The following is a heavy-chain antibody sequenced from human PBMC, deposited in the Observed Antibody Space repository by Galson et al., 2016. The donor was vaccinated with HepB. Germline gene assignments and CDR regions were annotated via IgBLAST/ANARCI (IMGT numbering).Heavy chain of an antibody. CDR3: AKGALKYSSGWFDWFDP. J-gene: IGHJ5*02. CDR1: GFTFNSFA. D-gene: IGHD6-19*01. Sequence: SLRLSCAVSGFTFNSFAMHWVRQAPGKGLDWVAVISYDGSTIFYGDSVKGRFTISRDDSKNTWYLQMNSLRTEDTALYYCAKGALKYSSGWFDWFDPWGQGTLVTVSS. V-gene: IGHV3-30*18. CDR2: ISYDGSTI.